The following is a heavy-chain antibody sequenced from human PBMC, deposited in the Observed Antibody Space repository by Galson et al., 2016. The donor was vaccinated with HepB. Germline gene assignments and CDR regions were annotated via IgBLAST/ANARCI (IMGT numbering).Heavy chain of an antibody. J-gene: IGHJ6*02. D-gene: IGHD4-17*01. CDR1: GFTFSNYA. CDR3: AKDRGTTRRHYYGMDV. V-gene: IGHV3-30*18. Sequence: SLRLSCAASGFTFSNYAMHWVRQAPGKGLEWVALISYDGRNKFYGDSVKGRFTISRDISKNTLYLEVNRLRIEDTSVYYCAKDRGTTRRHYYGMDVWDRGTTVTVS. CDR2: ISYDGRNK.